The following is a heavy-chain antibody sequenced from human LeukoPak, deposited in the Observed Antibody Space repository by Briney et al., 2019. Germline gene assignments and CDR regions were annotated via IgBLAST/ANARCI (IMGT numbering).Heavy chain of an antibody. J-gene: IGHJ5*02. CDR1: GGSISGYY. V-gene: IGHV4-59*08. Sequence: SETLSLTCPVSGGSISGYYWSWIRQPPGKGLEWIAYIYSSGTTNYNPSLKSRVTISVDTSKNQFSLKMRSVTAADTAVYYCARQVLASEGWFDPWGQGTLVTVSS. CDR2: IYSSGTT. CDR3: ARQVLASEGWFDP. D-gene: IGHD3-3*01.